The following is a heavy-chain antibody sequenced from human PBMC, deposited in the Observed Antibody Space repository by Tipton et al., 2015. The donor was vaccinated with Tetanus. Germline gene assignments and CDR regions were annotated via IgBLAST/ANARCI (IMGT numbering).Heavy chain of an antibody. CDR3: ATETGY. CDR2: IYPGDSST. V-gene: IGHV5-51*01. Sequence: QLVQSGAEVKKPGESLKISCQASGYTFTNAWIGWVRQMPGKGLEGMGVIYPGDSSTIYSPSFQGLVTNSVDKSITTPYLRAASQNASEGAMYYCATETGYRGQGTLLTVSS. D-gene: IGHD5-24*01. J-gene: IGHJ4*02. CDR1: GYTFTNAW.